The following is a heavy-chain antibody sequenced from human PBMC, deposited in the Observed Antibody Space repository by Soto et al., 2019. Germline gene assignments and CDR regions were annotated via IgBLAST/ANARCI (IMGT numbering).Heavy chain of an antibody. V-gene: IGHV3-23*01. J-gene: IGHJ4*02. D-gene: IGHD4-17*01. CDR2: ISGSGGTT. CDR3: AKGQRMTTMTPIDY. Sequence: PGGSLRLSCVASGFTFSSYAMGWVRQAPGKGLEWVSGISGSGGTTYYADSVKGRFTISRDNSRNTLYLQMNSLRADDTAVYYCAKGQRMTTMTPIDYWGQGTLVTVSS. CDR1: GFTFSSYA.